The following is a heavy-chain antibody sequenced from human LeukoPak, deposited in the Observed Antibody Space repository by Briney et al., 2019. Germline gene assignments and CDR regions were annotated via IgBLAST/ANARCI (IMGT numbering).Heavy chain of an antibody. J-gene: IGHJ4*02. CDR2: FYASGST. D-gene: IGHD7-27*01. Sequence: SETLSLTCTVSGGSISSGTYYWSWIRQPAGKGLEWIGRFYASGSTNYNPSLKSRVTISVDTSKNQFSLKLSSVTAADTAVYYCARGPYAWGYIDYWGQGTLVTVSS. V-gene: IGHV4-61*02. CDR3: ARGPYAWGYIDY. CDR1: GGSISSGTYY.